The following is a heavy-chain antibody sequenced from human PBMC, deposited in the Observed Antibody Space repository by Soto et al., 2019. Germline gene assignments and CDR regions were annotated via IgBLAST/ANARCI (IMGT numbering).Heavy chain of an antibody. V-gene: IGHV3-11*01. CDR1: GFTFSDYY. CDR2: ITSSGSTI. D-gene: IGHD5-18*01. CDR3: AREKKAMVTVHY. J-gene: IGHJ4*02. Sequence: PGGSLRLSCAACGFTFSDYYMSWIRQAPGKGLEWVSYITSSGSTIYYADSVKGRFTISRDNAKNSLYLQMNSLRAEDTAVYYCAREKKAMVTVHYWGQGILVTVSS.